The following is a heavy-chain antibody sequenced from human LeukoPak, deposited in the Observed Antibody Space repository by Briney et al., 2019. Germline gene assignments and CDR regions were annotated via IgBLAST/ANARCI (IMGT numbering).Heavy chain of an antibody. CDR2: INWNGGST. J-gene: IGHJ4*02. V-gene: IGHV3-20*04. Sequence: PGGSLRLSCAASGFTFDDYGMSWVRQAPGKGLEWVSGINWNGGSTGYADSVKGRFTISRDNAKNSLYLQMNSLRAEDTAVYYCARVSTRGGYISPLAYWGQGTLVTVSS. CDR1: GFTFDDYG. D-gene: IGHD3-22*01. CDR3: ARVSTRGGYISPLAY.